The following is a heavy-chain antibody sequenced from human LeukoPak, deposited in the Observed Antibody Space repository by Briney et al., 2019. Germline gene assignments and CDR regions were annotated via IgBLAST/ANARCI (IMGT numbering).Heavy chain of an antibody. V-gene: IGHV3-7*04. J-gene: IGHJ5*02. Sequence: GGSLRLPCAASGFTFSSYWMSWVRQAPGKGLEWVANIKQDGSEKYYVDSVKGRFTISRDNAKNSLYLQMNSLRAEDTAVYYCARAPVVNWFDPWGQGTLVTVSS. CDR2: IKQDGSEK. CDR1: GFTFSSYW. CDR3: ARAPVVNWFDP.